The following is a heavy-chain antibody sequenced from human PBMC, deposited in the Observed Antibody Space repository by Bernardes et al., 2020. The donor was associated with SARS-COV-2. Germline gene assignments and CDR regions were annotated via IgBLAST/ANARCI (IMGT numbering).Heavy chain of an antibody. CDR3: ARDAKEWLGHRKYYYYGMDV. CDR2: INHSGST. Sequence: SETLSLTCAVYGGSFSGYYWSWIRQPPGKGLEWIGEINHSGSTNYNPSLKSRVTISVDTSKNQFSLKLSSVTAADTAEYYCARDAKEWLGHRKYYYYGMDVWGQGTTVTVSS. V-gene: IGHV4-34*01. CDR1: GGSFSGYY. J-gene: IGHJ6*01. D-gene: IGHD6-19*01.